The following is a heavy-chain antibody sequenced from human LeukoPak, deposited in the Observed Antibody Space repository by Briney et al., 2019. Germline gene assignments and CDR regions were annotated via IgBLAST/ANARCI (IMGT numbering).Heavy chain of an antibody. V-gene: IGHV4-59*01. CDR1: GGSINTYY. Sequence: SETLSLTCTVSGGSINTYYWCWIRQPPGKGLEWLGYIYSDGSTNYNPSLKSRLTISVDTSKNQFSLKLSSVIAADTAVYYCARLLSSGRSDYWGQGTLVTVSS. J-gene: IGHJ4*02. CDR2: IYSDGST. CDR3: ARLLSSGRSDY. D-gene: IGHD3-22*01.